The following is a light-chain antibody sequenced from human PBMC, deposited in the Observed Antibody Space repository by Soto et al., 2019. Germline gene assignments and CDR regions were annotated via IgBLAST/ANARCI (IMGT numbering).Light chain of an antibody. CDR1: SSDVGGYNY. J-gene: IGLJ1*01. CDR3: SSYTSSSTLV. Sequence: QSALTQPASVSGSPGQSITISCTGTSSDVGGYNYVSCHQQHPGKAPKVMIYEVSNRAAGASNRFSGSKSGNTASLTISGLQAEDEADYYCSSYTSSSTLVFGTGTKVTVL. CDR2: EVS. V-gene: IGLV2-14*01.